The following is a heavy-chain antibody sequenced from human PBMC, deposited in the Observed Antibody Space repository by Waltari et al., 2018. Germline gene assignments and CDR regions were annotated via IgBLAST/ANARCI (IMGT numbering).Heavy chain of an antibody. J-gene: IGHJ4*02. CDR2: IKADVSEQ. CDR3: ARGSAYYVRVWDY. Sequence: EVQLVESGGTLVQPGGSLRLSCAASGFTFRGYWVTWVRQAPGRGLEGVANIKADVSEQYDVDSVRGRFTISRDNAENSLYLQMNSLIADDTAVYYCARGSAYYVRVWDYWGQGTLVTVSS. V-gene: IGHV3-7*03. D-gene: IGHD3-16*01. CDR1: GFTFRGYW.